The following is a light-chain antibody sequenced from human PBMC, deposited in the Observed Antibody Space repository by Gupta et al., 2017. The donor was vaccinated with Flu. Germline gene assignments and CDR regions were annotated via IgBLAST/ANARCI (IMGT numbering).Light chain of an antibody. CDR2: EVT. Sequence: HSALTQPASVSGSPGQSITISCTGTSSDVGTYNLVSWSQQHPGKAPKLIIYEVTTRPSGVSNRFSGSKSGNTASLTISGLQADDEADYFCCSYVGSATSVFGGGTKLTVL. CDR1: SSDVGTYNL. V-gene: IGLV2-23*02. J-gene: IGLJ3*02. CDR3: CSYVGSATSV.